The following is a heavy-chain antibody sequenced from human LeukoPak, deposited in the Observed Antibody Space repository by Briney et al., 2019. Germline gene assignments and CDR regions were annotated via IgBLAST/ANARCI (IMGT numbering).Heavy chain of an antibody. J-gene: IGHJ4*02. Sequence: GESLKISCKGSGYSFTKYWIGWVRQMPGKGLEWMGITYPNDSDTSYSPSFQGLVTISADKSISTAYLQWSSLKASDTAMYYCARHRGYNYGYSDYWGQGTLVTVSS. CDR3: ARHRGYNYGYSDY. V-gene: IGHV5-51*01. CDR2: TYPNDSDT. D-gene: IGHD5-18*01. CDR1: GYSFTKYW.